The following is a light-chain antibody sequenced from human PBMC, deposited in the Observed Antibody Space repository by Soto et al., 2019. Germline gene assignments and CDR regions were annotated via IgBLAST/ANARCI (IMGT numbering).Light chain of an antibody. J-gene: IGLJ2*01. CDR1: SSNIGAGYD. Sequence: QSVLTQPPSVSGAPGQRVTISCTGSSSNIGAGYDVHWYQQLPGTAPKLLIYGNSNRPSGVPDRFSGSKSGTSASLAITGLQAKDEADYYCQSYDSSLGGHVVFGGGTKLTVL. CDR3: QSYDSSLGGHVV. V-gene: IGLV1-40*01. CDR2: GNS.